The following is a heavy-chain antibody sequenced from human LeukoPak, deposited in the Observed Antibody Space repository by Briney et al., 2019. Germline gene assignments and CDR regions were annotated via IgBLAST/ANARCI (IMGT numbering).Heavy chain of an antibody. CDR2: ISSSSSYI. Sequence: GGSLRLSCAASGFTFSIYSMNWVRQAPGKGLEWVSSISSSSSYIYYADSVKGRFTISRDNAKNSLYLQVNSLRAKDTAVYYCARADTTHPYYFDYWGQGTLVTVSS. J-gene: IGHJ4*02. CDR3: ARADTTHPYYFDY. V-gene: IGHV3-21*01. CDR1: GFTFSIYS. D-gene: IGHD5-18*01.